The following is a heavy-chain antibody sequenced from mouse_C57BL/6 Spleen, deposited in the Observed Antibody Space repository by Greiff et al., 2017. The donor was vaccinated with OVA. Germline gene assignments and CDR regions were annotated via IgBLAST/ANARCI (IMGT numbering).Heavy chain of an antibody. J-gene: IGHJ2*01. Sequence: VQLQQPGPELVKPGASVKISCKASGYSFTGYYMNWVKQSPEKSLEWIGEINPSTGGTTYNQKFKAKATLTVDKSSSTAYMQLKSLTSEDSAVYYCARRYSNYWGQGTTLTVSS. D-gene: IGHD2-5*01. CDR3: ARRYSNY. CDR2: INPSTGGT. CDR1: GYSFTGYY. V-gene: IGHV1-42*01.